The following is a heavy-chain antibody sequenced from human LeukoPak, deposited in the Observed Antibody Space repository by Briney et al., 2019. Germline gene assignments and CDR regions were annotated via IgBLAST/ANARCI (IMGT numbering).Heavy chain of an antibody. Sequence: KPGGSLRLSCAASGFTLSNAWMSWVRQAPGKGLEWVARIESKTHGGTTDYAAPVKGRFTISRDDSKDTLYLQMISLKTEDTAVYYCTTGYCSSTSCWYYFDYWGQGTLVTVSS. V-gene: IGHV3-15*04. CDR2: IESKTHGGTT. J-gene: IGHJ4*02. CDR1: GFTLSNAW. D-gene: IGHD2-2*01. CDR3: TTGYCSSTSCWYYFDY.